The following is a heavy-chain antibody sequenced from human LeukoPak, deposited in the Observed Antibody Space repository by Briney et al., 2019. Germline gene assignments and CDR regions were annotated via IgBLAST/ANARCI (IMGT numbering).Heavy chain of an antibody. CDR2: MNPNSGNT. V-gene: IGHV1-8*01. J-gene: IGHJ4*02. Sequence: ASVKVSCKASGYTFTSYDINWVRQAPGQGLEWMGWMNPNSGNTGYAQKFQGRVTMTRNTSISTAYMELSSLRSEDTAVYYCARTRARYSSSYTFDYWGQGTLVTVSS. D-gene: IGHD6-6*01. CDR1: GYTFTSYD. CDR3: ARTRARYSSSYTFDY.